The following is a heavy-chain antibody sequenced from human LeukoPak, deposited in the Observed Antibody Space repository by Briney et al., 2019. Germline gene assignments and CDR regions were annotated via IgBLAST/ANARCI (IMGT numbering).Heavy chain of an antibody. CDR3: ARAVEYSSTYNWFDP. J-gene: IGHJ5*02. V-gene: IGHV4-34*01. CDR1: GGSFSGSY. D-gene: IGHD6-6*01. Sequence: SETLSLTCAVYGGSFSGSYWSWIRQPPGKGLEWIGEINHSGSTNYNPSLKSRVTISVDTSKNQFSLKLSSVTAADTAVYYCARAVEYSSTYNWFDPWGQGTLVTVSS. CDR2: INHSGST.